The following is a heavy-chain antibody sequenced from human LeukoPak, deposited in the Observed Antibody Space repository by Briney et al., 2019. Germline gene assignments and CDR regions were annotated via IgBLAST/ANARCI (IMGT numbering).Heavy chain of an antibody. CDR2: IIPIFGTA. J-gene: IGHJ4*02. CDR3: AREQYDILTGYYGGTFDY. V-gene: IGHV1-69*06. Sequence: ASVKVSCKASGGTFSSYAISWVRQAPGQGLEWMGGIIPIFGTANYAQKFQGRVTITADKSTSTAYMELSSLRSEDTAVYYCAREQYDILTGYYGGTFDYWGQGTLVTVSS. CDR1: GGTFSSYA. D-gene: IGHD3-9*01.